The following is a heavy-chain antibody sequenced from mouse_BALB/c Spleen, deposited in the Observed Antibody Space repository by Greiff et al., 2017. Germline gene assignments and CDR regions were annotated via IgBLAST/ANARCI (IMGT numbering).Heavy chain of an antibody. CDR3: ARGALLPDY. CDR1: GYSITSGYY. Sequence: EVKVEESGPGLVKPSQSLSLTCSVTGYSITSGYYWNWIRQFPGNKLEWMGYISYDGSNNYNPSLKNRISITRDTSKNQFFLKLNSVTTEDTATYYCARGALLPDYWGQGTTLTVSS. V-gene: IGHV3-6*02. D-gene: IGHD1-1*01. CDR2: ISYDGSN. J-gene: IGHJ2*01.